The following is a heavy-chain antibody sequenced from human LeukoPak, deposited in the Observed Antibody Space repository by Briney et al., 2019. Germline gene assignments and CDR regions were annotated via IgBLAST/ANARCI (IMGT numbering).Heavy chain of an antibody. CDR1: GYTFTGYY. J-gene: IGHJ3*02. Sequence: GASVKVSCKASGYTFTGYYMHWVRQAPGQGLEWMGWINPNSGGTNYAQKFQGRVTMTRDTSISTAYMELSRLRSDDTAVYYCARVRYSSGWYEIVGAFDIWGQGTMVTVSS. CDR2: INPNSGGT. V-gene: IGHV1-2*02. D-gene: IGHD6-19*01. CDR3: ARVRYSSGWYEIVGAFDI.